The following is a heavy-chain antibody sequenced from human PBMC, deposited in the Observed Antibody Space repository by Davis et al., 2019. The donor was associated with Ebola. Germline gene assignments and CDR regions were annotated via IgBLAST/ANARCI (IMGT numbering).Heavy chain of an antibody. J-gene: IGHJ6*02. Sequence: GESLKISCAASGFTFSSYAMHWVRQAPGKGLEWVAVISYDGSNKYYADSVKCRFNMSRDNSKNMLFLQMDSLRAEDTAVYYCARDRVGSTYGMDVWGQGTTVTVSS. D-gene: IGHD1-26*01. V-gene: IGHV3-30-3*01. CDR3: ARDRVGSTYGMDV. CDR1: GFTFSSYA. CDR2: ISYDGSNK.